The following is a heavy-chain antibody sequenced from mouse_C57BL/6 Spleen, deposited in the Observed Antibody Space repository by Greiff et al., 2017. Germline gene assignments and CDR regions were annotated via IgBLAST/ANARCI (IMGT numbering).Heavy chain of an antibody. CDR3: AREGNYVRDFDY. V-gene: IGHV1-54*01. CDR2: INPGSGGT. CDR1: GYAFTNYL. J-gene: IGHJ2*01. D-gene: IGHD2-1*01. Sequence: VMLVESGAELVRPGTSVKVSCKASGYAFTNYLIEWVKQRPGQGLEWIGVINPGSGGTNYNEKFKGKATLTADKSSSTAYMQLSSLTSEDSAVYFCAREGNYVRDFDYWGQGTTLTVSS.